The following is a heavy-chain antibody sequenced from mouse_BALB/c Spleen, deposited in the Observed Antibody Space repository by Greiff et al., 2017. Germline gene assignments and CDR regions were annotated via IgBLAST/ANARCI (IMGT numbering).Heavy chain of an antibody. D-gene: IGHD2-14*01. CDR2: ISSGSITI. J-gene: IGHJ3*01. CDR1: GFTFSSFG. CDR3: ARSRYDVTWFAY. Sequence: EVQLVESGGGLVQPGGSRKLSCAASGFTFSSFGMHWVRQAPEKGLEWVAYISSGSITIYYADTVKGRFTISRDNPKNTLFLQMTSLRSEDTAMYYCARSRYDVTWFAYWGQGTLVTVSA. V-gene: IGHV5-17*02.